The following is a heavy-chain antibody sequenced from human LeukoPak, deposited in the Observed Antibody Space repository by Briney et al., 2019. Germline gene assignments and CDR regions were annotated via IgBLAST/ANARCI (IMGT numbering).Heavy chain of an antibody. V-gene: IGHV4-31*11. J-gene: IGHJ4*02. CDR3: ARGKENIVVVPALGFDY. CDR2: IYYSGST. CDR1: GGSISSGGYY. Sequence: SETLSLTCAVSGGSISSGGYYWSWIRQHPGKGLEWIGYIYYSGSTYYNPSLKSRVTISVDTSKNQFSLKLSSVTAADTAVYYCARGKENIVVVPALGFDYWGQGTLVTVSS. D-gene: IGHD2-2*01.